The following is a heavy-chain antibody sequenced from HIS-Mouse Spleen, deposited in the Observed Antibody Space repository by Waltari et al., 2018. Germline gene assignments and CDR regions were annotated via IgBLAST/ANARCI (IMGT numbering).Heavy chain of an antibody. CDR1: GGSISSSSYN. J-gene: IGHJ2*01. D-gene: IGHD6-13*01. CDR2: IYYSGST. CDR3: AREIPYSSSWYDWYFDL. Sequence: QLQLQESGPGLVKPSETLSLTCTVSGGSISSSSYNWGWIRQPPGKGLEWMGRIYYSGSTYCNPSLKSRVTISVDTSKNQCSRKLSSVTAADTAVYYCAREIPYSSSWYDWYFDLWGRGTLVTVSS. V-gene: IGHV4-39*07.